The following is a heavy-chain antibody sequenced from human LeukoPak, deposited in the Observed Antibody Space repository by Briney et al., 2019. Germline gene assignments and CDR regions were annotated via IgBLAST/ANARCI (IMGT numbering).Heavy chain of an antibody. J-gene: IGHJ4*02. CDR1: GYTFTRNF. Sequence: ATVKVSCKTSGYTFTRNFVHWVRQAPGQGLEWMGWINTNSGSTESAQYFQGRVTMTRDTSISTAYMELSSLRSDDTAVYYCARGVGSSGFESWGQGTLVTVSS. V-gene: IGHV1-2*02. CDR3: ARGVGSSGFES. D-gene: IGHD6-13*01. CDR2: INTNSGST.